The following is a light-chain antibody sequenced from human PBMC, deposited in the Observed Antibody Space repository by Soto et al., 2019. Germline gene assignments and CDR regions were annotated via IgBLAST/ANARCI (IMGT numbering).Light chain of an antibody. J-gene: IGKJ4*01. CDR3: QQSYSTPLT. V-gene: IGKV1-39*01. CDR1: QSISSY. CDR2: AAS. Sequence: DIQMTQSPSFLSASVGDRVTMTFRASQSISSYLNWYQQKPGKAPKLLIYAASSLQSGVPSRFSGSGSGTDFTLTISSLQPEDFATYYCQQSYSTPLTFGGGTKVDI.